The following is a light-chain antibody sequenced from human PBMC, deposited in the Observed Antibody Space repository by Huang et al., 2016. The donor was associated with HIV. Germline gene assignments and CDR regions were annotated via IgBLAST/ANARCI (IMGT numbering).Light chain of an antibody. Sequence: DIVMTQTPLSLSVTPGQPASISCKSSQRLLHRDGKTYLYWYLQKPGQPPQLLIYEVSNRFSGGPDRVSGSGSGTEFTVKISRVEAEDVGVYYCMHSTQHPYTFGQGTKLEIK. J-gene: IGKJ2*01. CDR1: QRLLHRDGKTY. CDR2: EVS. CDR3: MHSTQHPYT. V-gene: IGKV2D-29*01.